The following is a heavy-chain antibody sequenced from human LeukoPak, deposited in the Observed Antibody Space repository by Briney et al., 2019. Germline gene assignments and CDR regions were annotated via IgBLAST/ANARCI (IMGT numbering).Heavy chain of an antibody. D-gene: IGHD3-16*01. CDR2: IYYSGSP. CDR3: AREGGPMTSFDY. V-gene: IGHV4-59*01. Sequence: PSETLSLTCTVSGGSISSYYWTWIRQPPGKGLEWIGYIYYSGSPNYNPSLKSPVTIPVDTSKNHFFLKLSSVTAADTAVYYCAREGGPMTSFDYWGQGTLVTVSS. J-gene: IGHJ4*02. CDR1: GGSISSYY.